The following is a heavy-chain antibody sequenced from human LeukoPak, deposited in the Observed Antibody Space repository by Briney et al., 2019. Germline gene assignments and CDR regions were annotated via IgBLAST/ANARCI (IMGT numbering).Heavy chain of an antibody. CDR3: ARWWEAAAGTTDVDY. CDR1: GYTFTSYD. D-gene: IGHD6-13*01. CDR2: MNPNSGNT. V-gene: IGHV1-8*01. J-gene: IGHJ4*02. Sequence: ASVKVSCKASGYTFTSYDINWVRQAPGQGLGWMGGMNPNSGNTGYAQKVQGRVTMTRNTSISTAYMEMSSLRSEDTAVYYCARWWEAAAGTTDVDYWGQGTLVTVSS.